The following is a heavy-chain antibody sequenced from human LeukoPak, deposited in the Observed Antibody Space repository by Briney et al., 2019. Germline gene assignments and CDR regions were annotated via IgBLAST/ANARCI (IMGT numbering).Heavy chain of an antibody. CDR3: ARGDFDY. V-gene: IGHV3-23*01. CDR2: ISGSGAST. Sequence: PGGSLRLSCLTSGFTLSTNAMSWVRQAPGKGLEWISGISGSGASTYYADSVKGRFTISRDDSRNSLYLQMNSLRAEDTAVYYCARGDFDYWGQGTLVTVSS. CDR1: GFTLSTNA. J-gene: IGHJ4*02.